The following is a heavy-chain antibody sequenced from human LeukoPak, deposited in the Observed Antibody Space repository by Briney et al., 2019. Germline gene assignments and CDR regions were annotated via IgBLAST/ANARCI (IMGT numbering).Heavy chain of an antibody. CDR3: ARESSGYYYAQHKDFDY. D-gene: IGHD3-22*01. CDR1: GFTFSSYG. V-gene: IGHV3-33*01. Sequence: GGSLRLSCAASGFTFSSYGMHWVRQAPGKGLEWVAVIWYDGSNKYYADSVKGRFTISRDNSKNTLYLQMNSLRAEGTAVYYCARESSGYYYAQHKDFDYWGQGTLVTVSS. CDR2: IWYDGSNK. J-gene: IGHJ4*02.